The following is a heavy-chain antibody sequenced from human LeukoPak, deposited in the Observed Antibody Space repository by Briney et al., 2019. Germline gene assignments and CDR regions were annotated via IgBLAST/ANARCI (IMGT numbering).Heavy chain of an antibody. CDR1: GFTFRSYA. CDR2: ISYDGSNK. Sequence: GGSLRLSCAASGFTFRSYAMHWVRQAPGKGLEWVAVISYDGSNKYYADSVKGRFTISRDNSKNTLYLQMNSLRAEDTAVYYCARDKTTGTTKVGYWGQGTLVTVSS. J-gene: IGHJ4*02. D-gene: IGHD1-1*01. V-gene: IGHV3-30-3*01. CDR3: ARDKTTGTTKVGY.